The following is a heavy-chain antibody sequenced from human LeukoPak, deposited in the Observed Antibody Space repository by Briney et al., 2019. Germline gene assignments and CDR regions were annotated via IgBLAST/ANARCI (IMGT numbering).Heavy chain of an antibody. CDR2: IYCSGST. D-gene: IGHD3-3*01. J-gene: IGHJ6*03. Sequence: PSETLSLTCTVSGDSISSYYWSWIRQPPGKGLEWIGYIYCSGSTKYNPSLKSRVTISLDTSKNQFSLKLSSVTAADTAVYYCARTYYDFWSGQIYYYMDVWGKGTTVTVSS. CDR1: GDSISSYY. V-gene: IGHV4-59*03. CDR3: ARTYYDFWSGQIYYYMDV.